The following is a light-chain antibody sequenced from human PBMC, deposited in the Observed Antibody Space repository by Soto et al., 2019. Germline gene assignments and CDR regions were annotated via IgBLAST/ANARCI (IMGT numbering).Light chain of an antibody. CDR3: QYYDILVFG. V-gene: IGKV1-33*01. J-gene: IGKJ3*01. CDR1: QDIGKY. CDR2: DAS. Sequence: DIQMTQSPPSLSASVGDRVTITCQASQDIGKYLNWYQQKPGKVPKLLISDASNLETGVSSRFSGSGSGRHFTFTISSLQPEDIATYYFQYYDILVFGFGPGTKVKIK.